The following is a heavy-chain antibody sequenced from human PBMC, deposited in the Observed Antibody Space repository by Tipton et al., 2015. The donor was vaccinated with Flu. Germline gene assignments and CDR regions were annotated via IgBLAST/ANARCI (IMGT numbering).Heavy chain of an antibody. D-gene: IGHD5-18*01. CDR3: ARGGDGYGVGGFDI. Sequence: TLSLTCNVSVGSITSGDYSWSWIRQPPGMGLEWIGYIYDTGGAYVNPSLKSRVTMSVARSNNLFSLRLSSVTVADTAVYFCARGGDGYGVGGFDIWGQGTMVTVS. V-gene: IGHV4-30-2*01. J-gene: IGHJ3*02. CDR1: VGSITSGDYS. CDR2: IYDTGGA.